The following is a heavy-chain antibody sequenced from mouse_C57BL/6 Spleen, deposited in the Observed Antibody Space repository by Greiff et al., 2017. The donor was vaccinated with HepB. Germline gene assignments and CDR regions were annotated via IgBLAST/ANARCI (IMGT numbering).Heavy chain of an antibody. CDR3: ARNYYGSNYFDY. Sequence: QVQLQQPGAELVMPGASVKLSCKASGYTFTSYWMHWVKQRPGQGLEWIGAIDPSDSYTNYNQKFKGKSTLTVDKSSSTAYMQLSSLTSEDSAVYYCARNYYGSNYFDYWGQGTTLTVSS. CDR1: GYTFTSYW. V-gene: IGHV1-69*01. CDR2: IDPSDSYT. J-gene: IGHJ2*01. D-gene: IGHD1-1*01.